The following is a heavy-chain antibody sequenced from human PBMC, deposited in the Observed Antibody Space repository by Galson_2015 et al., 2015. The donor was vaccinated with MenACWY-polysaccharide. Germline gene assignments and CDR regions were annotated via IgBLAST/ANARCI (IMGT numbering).Heavy chain of an antibody. D-gene: IGHD4-11*01. CDR2: ISGSGDDT. J-gene: IGHJ4*02. V-gene: IGHV3-23*01. CDR3: AKGTTVRGPALIILSDY. Sequence: SLRLSCAASGFTFDSNAMGWVRQAPGKGLEWVSGISGSGDDTYYTDSVKGRFTISRDNSKNTLYLQMNSLRAEDTAVYYCAKGTTVRGPALIILSDYWGQGTLVTVSS. CDR1: GFTFDSNA.